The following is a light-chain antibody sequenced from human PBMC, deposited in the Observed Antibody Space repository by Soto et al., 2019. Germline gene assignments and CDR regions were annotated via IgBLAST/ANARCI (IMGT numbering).Light chain of an antibody. J-gene: IGKJ5*01. V-gene: IGKV3-15*01. Sequence: ETVMTQSPATLSVSPGERATLSCRASQSISSNLAWFQQKPGQAPRLLIYDASTMATGIPSRFSGSVSGTEFTLTLSSLKSEDTAIYYCQQYYDLPITFGQGTRLEIK. CDR2: DAS. CDR3: QQYYDLPIT. CDR1: QSISSN.